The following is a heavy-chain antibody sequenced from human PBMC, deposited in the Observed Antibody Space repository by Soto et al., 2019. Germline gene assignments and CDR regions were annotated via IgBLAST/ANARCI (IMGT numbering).Heavy chain of an antibody. D-gene: IGHD2-21*02. Sequence: SETLSLTCTVSGGSISSYYWSWIRQPPGKGLEWIGYIYYSGSTNYNPSLKSRVTISVDTSKNQFSLKLSSVTAAETAVYYCARRRGAGDYDDFDIWGQGTMVNVSS. J-gene: IGHJ3*02. CDR2: IYYSGST. V-gene: IGHV4-59*01. CDR3: ARRRGAGDYDDFDI. CDR1: GGSISSYY.